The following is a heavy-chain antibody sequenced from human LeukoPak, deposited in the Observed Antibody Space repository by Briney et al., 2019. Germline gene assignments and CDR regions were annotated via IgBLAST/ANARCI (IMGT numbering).Heavy chain of an antibody. CDR2: ISSSSSYI. D-gene: IGHD4-11*01. CDR3: ARRHDYSNYPDY. CDR1: GFTFSSYS. Sequence: GGSLGLSCAASGFTFSSYSMNWVRQAPGKGLEWVSSISSSSSYIYYADSVKGRFTISRDNAKNSLYLQMNSLRAEDTAVYYCARRHDYSNYPDYWGQGTLVTVSS. V-gene: IGHV3-21*01. J-gene: IGHJ4*02.